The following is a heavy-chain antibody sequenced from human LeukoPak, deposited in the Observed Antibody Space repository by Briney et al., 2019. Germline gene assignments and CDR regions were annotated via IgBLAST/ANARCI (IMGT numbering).Heavy chain of an antibody. V-gene: IGHV3-7*03. CDR3: ARAKHYDSWSGYYSYYYYYYGMDV. CDR1: GFTFSSYW. J-gene: IGHJ6*02. Sequence: GGSLRLSCAASGFTFSSYWMSWVRQAPGKGLEWVANIKQDGSEKYYVDSVKGRFTISRDNAKNSLYLQMNSLRAEDTAVYYCARAKHYDSWSGYYSYYYYYYGMDVWGQGTTVTVSS. CDR2: IKQDGSEK. D-gene: IGHD3-3*01.